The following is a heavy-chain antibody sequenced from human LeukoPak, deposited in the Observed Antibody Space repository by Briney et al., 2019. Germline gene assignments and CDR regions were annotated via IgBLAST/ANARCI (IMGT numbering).Heavy chain of an antibody. CDR2: INHSGST. CDR1: GGSFSGYY. J-gene: IGHJ6*03. D-gene: IGHD6-13*01. Sequence: SETLSLTCAVCGGSFSGYYWSWIRQPPGKGLEWIGEINHSGSTNYNPSLKSRVTISVDTSKNQFSLKLSSVTAADTAVYYCAREATIAAAGAHYYYYMDVWGKGTTVTVSS. V-gene: IGHV4-34*01. CDR3: AREATIAAAGAHYYYYMDV.